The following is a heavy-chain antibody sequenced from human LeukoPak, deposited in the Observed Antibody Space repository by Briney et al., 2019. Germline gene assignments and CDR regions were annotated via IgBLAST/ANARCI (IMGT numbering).Heavy chain of an antibody. CDR2: IRYDGSNK. D-gene: IGHD3-10*01. V-gene: IGHV3-30*02. CDR3: AKDMVRGSMGYMDV. CDR1: GFTFSSYG. J-gene: IGHJ6*03. Sequence: GGSLRLSCAASGFTFSSYGMHWVRQAPGKGLEWVAFIRYDGSNKYYADSVKGRFTISRDNSKNTLYLQMYSLRAEDTAVYYCAKDMVRGSMGYMDVWGKGTTVTVSS.